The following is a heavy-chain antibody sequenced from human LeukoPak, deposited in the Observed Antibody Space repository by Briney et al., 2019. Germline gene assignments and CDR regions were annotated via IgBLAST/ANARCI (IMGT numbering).Heavy chain of an antibody. CDR2: INPSGGST. D-gene: IGHD6-6*01. Sequence: ASVKVSCKASGYTFTSYYMHWVRQAPGQGLEWMGIINPSGGSTSYAQKFQGTVTMTRDTSTSTVYMELSSLRSEDTAVYYCARERPTIAARSSNWFDPRGQGTLVTVSS. CDR1: GYTFTSYY. CDR3: ARERPTIAARSSNWFDP. V-gene: IGHV1-46*01. J-gene: IGHJ5*02.